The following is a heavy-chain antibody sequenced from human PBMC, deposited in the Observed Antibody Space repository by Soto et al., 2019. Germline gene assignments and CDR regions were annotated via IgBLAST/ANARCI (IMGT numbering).Heavy chain of an antibody. Sequence: QVQLVESGGGLVKPGGSLRLSCAASGITFSDYYMSWIRQAPGKGLEWVSYIRSSGHNTEDADSVRGRFTTSRDNARNSLYLQMNSLRVEDTAVYYCARELDGMDVWGQGTTVTVSS. J-gene: IGHJ6*02. CDR2: IRSSGHNT. V-gene: IGHV3-11*05. CDR3: ARELDGMDV. CDR1: GITFSDYY.